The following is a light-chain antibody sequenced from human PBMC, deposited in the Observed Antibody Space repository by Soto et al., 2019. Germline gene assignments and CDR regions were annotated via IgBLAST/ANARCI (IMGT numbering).Light chain of an antibody. CDR3: CSYAGSNTFV. Sequence: QSVLTQPPSASGSPGQSVTISCTGTRSDVGGYKYVSWYQQHPGKAPKVIIYEVSKRPSGVPNRFPGSKSGNTASLIVSGLQAEDEADYYRCSYAGSNTFVFGTGTKVTVL. CDR2: EVS. V-gene: IGLV2-8*01. J-gene: IGLJ1*01. CDR1: RSDVGGYKY.